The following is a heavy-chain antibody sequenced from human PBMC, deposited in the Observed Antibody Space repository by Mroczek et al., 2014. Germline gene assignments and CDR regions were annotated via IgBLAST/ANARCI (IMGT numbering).Heavy chain of an antibody. D-gene: IGHD1-7*01. CDR2: IYHSGST. J-gene: IGHJ3*02. CDR3: ARATTGTRVLGI. Sequence: QVQLQQWGSGLVKPSQTLSLTCAVSGGSISSGGYSWSWIRRPPGKGLEWIGYIYHSGSTYYNPSLKSRVTISVDRSKNQFSLKLSSVTAADTAVYYCARATTGTRVLGIWGQGTMVTVSS. CDR1: GGSISSGGYS. V-gene: IGHV4-30-2*01.